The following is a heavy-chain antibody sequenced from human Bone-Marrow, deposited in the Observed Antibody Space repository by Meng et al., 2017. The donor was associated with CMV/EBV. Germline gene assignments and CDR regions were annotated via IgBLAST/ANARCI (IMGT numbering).Heavy chain of an antibody. V-gene: IGHV3-7*01. CDR1: GFTFSRYW. CDR2: IKQDGSEK. Sequence: GESLKISCAASGFTFSRYWMSWVRQAPGKGLEWVANIKQDGSEKYYVDSVKGRFTISRDNAKNSLYLQMNSLRAGDTAVYYCARDGNRGDYMVDYWGQGTLVTRLL. CDR3: ARDGNRGDYMVDY. J-gene: IGHJ4*02. D-gene: IGHD4-11*01.